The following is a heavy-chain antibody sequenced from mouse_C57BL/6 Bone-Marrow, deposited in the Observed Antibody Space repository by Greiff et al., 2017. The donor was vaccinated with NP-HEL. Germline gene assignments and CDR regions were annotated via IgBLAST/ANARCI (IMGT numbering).Heavy chain of an antibody. CDR1: GFTFSDYY. Sequence: EVQGVESGGGLVQPGGSLKLSCAASGFTFSDYYMYWVRQTPEKRLEWVAYISNGGGSTYYPDTVKGRFTISRDNAKNTLYLQMSRLKSEDTAMYYCARHGHYGNYGGFLYYAMDYWGQGTSVTVSS. CDR3: ARHGHYGNYGGFLYYAMDY. V-gene: IGHV5-12*01. D-gene: IGHD2-1*01. CDR2: ISNGGGST. J-gene: IGHJ4*01.